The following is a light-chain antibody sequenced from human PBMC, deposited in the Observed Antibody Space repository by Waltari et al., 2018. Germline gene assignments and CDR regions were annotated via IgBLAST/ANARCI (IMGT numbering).Light chain of an antibody. J-gene: IGKJ2*01. V-gene: IGKV2-28*01. CDR3: MQGLQTPYT. CDR2: LGS. Sequence: DIVMTQSPLSLPVTPGEPASISCRSSQSLLHSNGKTFFDWYLQKPGQSQQLLIYLGSNRASGVPDRFSGSGSGTDFTLKISRVEAEDVGVYYCMQGLQTPYTFGQGTKLEIK. CDR1: QSLLHSNGKTF.